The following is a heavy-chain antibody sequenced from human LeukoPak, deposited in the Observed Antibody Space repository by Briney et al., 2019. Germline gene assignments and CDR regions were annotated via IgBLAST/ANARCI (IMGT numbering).Heavy chain of an antibody. CDR2: ISNDGGGT. D-gene: IGHD3-22*01. CDR3: AKGSSGYFFDL. J-gene: IGHJ4*02. V-gene: IGHV3-23*01. Sequence: GGSLRLSCAASGFTFSTYAMDWVRQAPGKGLEWVSAISNDGGGTTYADFVKGRFSVSRDNSKNTLFLQMNSLRAEDTALYYCAKGSSGYFFDLWGQGTLVTVSS. CDR1: GFTFSTYA.